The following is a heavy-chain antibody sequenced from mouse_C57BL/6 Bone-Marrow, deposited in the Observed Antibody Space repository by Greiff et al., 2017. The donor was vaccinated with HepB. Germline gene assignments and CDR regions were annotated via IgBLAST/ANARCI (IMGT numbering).Heavy chain of an antibody. V-gene: IGHV5-15*01. Sequence: DVKLVESGGGLVQPGGSLKLSCAASGFTFSDYGMAWVRQAPRKGPEWVAFISNLAYSIYYADTVTGRFTISRENAKNTLYLEMSSLRSEDTAMYYCARPSYYSNSFAYWGQGTLVTVSA. CDR2: ISNLAYSI. J-gene: IGHJ3*01. D-gene: IGHD2-5*01. CDR3: ARPSYYSNSFAY. CDR1: GFTFSDYG.